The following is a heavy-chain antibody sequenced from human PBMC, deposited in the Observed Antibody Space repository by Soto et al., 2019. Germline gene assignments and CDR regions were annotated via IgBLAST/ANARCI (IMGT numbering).Heavy chain of an antibody. D-gene: IGHD6-19*01. V-gene: IGHV4-59*08. CDR1: GGSISSYY. J-gene: IGHJ4*02. CDR3: ARWYSSGWYIGR. CDR2: IYYSGST. Sequence: SETLSLTCTVSGGSISSYYWSWIRQPPGKGLEWIGYIYYSGSTNYNPSLKSRVTISVDTSKNQFSLKLSSVTAADTAVYDCARWYSSGWYIGRWGKGTLVTVAS.